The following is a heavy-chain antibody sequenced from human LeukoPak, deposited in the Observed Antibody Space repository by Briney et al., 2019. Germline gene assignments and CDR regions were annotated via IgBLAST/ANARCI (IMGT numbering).Heavy chain of an antibody. J-gene: IGHJ4*02. CDR3: AREWSSSSGKAFDY. D-gene: IGHD6-6*01. Sequence: PGGSLTLSCAASGFTFSSYSMNWVRQAPGKGREWVSYISSSSSTLYYADSVKGRFTLSRDNAKNSLYLQMNSLRAEDSAVYYCAREWSSSSGKAFDYWGQGTLVTVPS. V-gene: IGHV3-48*04. CDR2: ISSSSSTL. CDR1: GFTFSSYS.